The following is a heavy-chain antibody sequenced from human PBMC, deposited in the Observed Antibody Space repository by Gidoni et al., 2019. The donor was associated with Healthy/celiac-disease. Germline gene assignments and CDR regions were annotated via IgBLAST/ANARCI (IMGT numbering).Heavy chain of an antibody. Sequence: EVQLLESGGGLVQPGGSLRLSCAASGFTFSSYAMSWVRQAPGQGLEWVSAISGSGGSTYYADSVKGRFTISRDNSKNTLYLQMNSLRAEDTAVYYCAKDGYSGYDYRVTWGQGTLVTVSS. D-gene: IGHD5-12*01. CDR3: AKDGYSGYDYRVT. J-gene: IGHJ4*02. V-gene: IGHV3-23*01. CDR2: ISGSGGST. CDR1: GFTFSSYA.